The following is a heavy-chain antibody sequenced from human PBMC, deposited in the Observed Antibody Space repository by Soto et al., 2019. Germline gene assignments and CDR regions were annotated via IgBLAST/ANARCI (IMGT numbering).Heavy chain of an antibody. CDR1: GFTFSDYY. J-gene: IGHJ4*02. Sequence: PGGSLRLSCAASGFTFSDYYMSWSRQAPGKGLEWVSYISNTGSTIFYADSVKGRFTVSRDNTKNSLYLQINSLRAEDTAVYYCTREGGYHVDYWGQGTLVTVSS. V-gene: IGHV3-11*01. D-gene: IGHD1-26*01. CDR3: TREGGYHVDY. CDR2: ISNTGSTI.